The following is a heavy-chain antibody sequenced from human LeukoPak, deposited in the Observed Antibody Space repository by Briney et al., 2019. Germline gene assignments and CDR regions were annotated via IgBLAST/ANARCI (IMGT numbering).Heavy chain of an antibody. CDR2: ISSSTSTI. D-gene: IGHD3-9*01. Sequence: GGSLRLSCATSGFTFSRYSMNWVRQAPGKGLEWVSYISSSTSTIYYADSVKGRFTISRDNAKNSLYLHMNSLRAEDTAVYYCARDIRIFWPGEENYWGQGTLVTVSS. V-gene: IGHV3-48*01. CDR1: GFTFSRYS. CDR3: ARDIRIFWPGEENY. J-gene: IGHJ4*02.